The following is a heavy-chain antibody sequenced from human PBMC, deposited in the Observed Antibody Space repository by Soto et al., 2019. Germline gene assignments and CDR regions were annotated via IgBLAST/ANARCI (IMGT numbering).Heavy chain of an antibody. CDR1: GFTFSSYG. Sequence: QVQLVEFGGGVVQPGRSLRLSCAASGFTFSSYGMHWVRQAPGKGLEWVAVIWYDGSNKYYADSVKGRFTISRDNSKNTLYLQMNRMRAEDTAVYYCARDLGIAVAIYYYYGMDVWGQGTTVTVSS. D-gene: IGHD6-19*01. CDR3: ARDLGIAVAIYYYYGMDV. CDR2: IWYDGSNK. V-gene: IGHV3-33*01. J-gene: IGHJ6*02.